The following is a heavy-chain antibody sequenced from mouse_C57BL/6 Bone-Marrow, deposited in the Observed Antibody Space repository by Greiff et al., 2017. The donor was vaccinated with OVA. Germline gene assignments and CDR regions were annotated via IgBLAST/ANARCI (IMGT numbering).Heavy chain of an antibody. V-gene: IGHV2-5*01. CDR1: GFSLTSYG. Sequence: VMLVESGPGLVQPSQSLSITCTVSGFSLTSYGVHWVRQSPGKGLEWLGVIWRGGSTDYNAAFMSRLSITKDNSKSQVFFKMNSLQADDTAIYYCAKGIYDGYPYAMDYWGQGTSVTVSS. CDR3: AKGIYDGYPYAMDY. CDR2: IWRGGST. D-gene: IGHD2-3*01. J-gene: IGHJ4*01.